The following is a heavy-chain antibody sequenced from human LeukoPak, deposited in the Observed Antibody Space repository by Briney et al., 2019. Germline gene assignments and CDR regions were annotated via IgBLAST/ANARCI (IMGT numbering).Heavy chain of an antibody. CDR3: ARGKGQRRRLLLYYYYGMDV. D-gene: IGHD5-18*01. CDR2: MNPNSGNT. CDR1: GYTFISYD. J-gene: IGHJ6*02. V-gene: IGHV1-8*01. Sequence: ASVKVSCKASGYTFISYDINWVRQATGQGLEWMGWMNPNSGNTGYAQKFQGRVTMTRNTSISTAYMELSSLRSEDTAVYYCARGKGQRRRLLLYYYYGMDVWGQGTTVTVSS.